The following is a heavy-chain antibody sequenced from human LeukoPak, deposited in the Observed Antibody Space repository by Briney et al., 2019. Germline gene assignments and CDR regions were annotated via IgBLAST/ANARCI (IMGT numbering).Heavy chain of an antibody. Sequence: GGSLRLSCAASGFTVSSNYMSWVRQAPGKGLEWVSVIYSGGSTYYADSVKGRFTISRDNSKNTLYLQMNSLRAEDTAVYYCARVFRPPLTVFIIRGAFDIWGQGTMVTVSS. CDR3: ARVFRPPLTVFIIRGAFDI. D-gene: IGHD3-3*01. CDR2: IYSGGST. J-gene: IGHJ3*02. CDR1: GFTVSSNY. V-gene: IGHV3-53*01.